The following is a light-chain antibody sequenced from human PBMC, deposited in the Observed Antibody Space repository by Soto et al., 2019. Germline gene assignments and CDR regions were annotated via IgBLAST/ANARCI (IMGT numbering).Light chain of an antibody. V-gene: IGLV2-14*03. CDR2: DVD. Sequence: QSALTQPASVSGSPGQSITVSCTGTSNDIGVSNYVSWYQQHPGKAPRLIIYDVDNRPSGVSARFSGSKSGNTASLTISGLQTEDEADYYCTSYTGSPHYVFGTGTKLTVL. CDR3: TSYTGSPHYV. J-gene: IGLJ1*01. CDR1: SNDIGVSNY.